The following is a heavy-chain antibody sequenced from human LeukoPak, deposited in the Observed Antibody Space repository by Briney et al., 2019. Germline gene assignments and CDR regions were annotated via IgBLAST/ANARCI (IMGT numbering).Heavy chain of an antibody. J-gene: IGHJ4*02. CDR1: GFTFSSYA. CDR3: ARDAEMATMNGYYFDY. CDR2: ISYDGSNK. Sequence: PGGSLRLSCAAPGFTFSSYAMHWVRQAPGKGLEWVAVISYDGSNKYYADSVKGRFTISRDNSKNTLYLQMNSLRAEDTAVYYCARDAEMATMNGYYFDYWAREPWSPSPQ. D-gene: IGHD5-24*01. V-gene: IGHV3-30*04.